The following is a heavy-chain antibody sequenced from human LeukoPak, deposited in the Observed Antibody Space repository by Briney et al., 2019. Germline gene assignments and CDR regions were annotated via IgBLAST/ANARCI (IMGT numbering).Heavy chain of an antibody. V-gene: IGHV1-18*04. CDR2: FSAYNGNT. CDR1: GYTFTSYG. D-gene: IGHD6-13*01. J-gene: IGHJ4*02. Sequence: ASLKVSCKASGYTFTSYGISWVREAPGQGLEWMGWFSAYNGNTNYAQKLQGRVTMTTDTSTSTAYMELRSLRSDDTAVYYCARDTTEVAAAGRIDYWGQGTLVTVSS. CDR3: ARDTTEVAAAGRIDY.